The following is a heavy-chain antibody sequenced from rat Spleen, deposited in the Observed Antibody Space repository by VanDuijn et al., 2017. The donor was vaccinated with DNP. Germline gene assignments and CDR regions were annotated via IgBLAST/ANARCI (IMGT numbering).Heavy chain of an antibody. CDR1: GFTFSDYY. V-gene: IGHV5-22*01. J-gene: IGHJ2*01. CDR2: ISHDGGRT. CDR3: TRHVLPLRVWDY. Sequence: EVQLVESGGGLEQPGRSLKLSCAASGFTFSDYYMAWVRQAPTKGLEWVAYISHDGGRTYNGDSVKGRFTISRDIAKNTLYLQMNSLRFEDTATYYCTRHVLPLRVWDYWGQGVMVTVSS. D-gene: IGHD1-4*01.